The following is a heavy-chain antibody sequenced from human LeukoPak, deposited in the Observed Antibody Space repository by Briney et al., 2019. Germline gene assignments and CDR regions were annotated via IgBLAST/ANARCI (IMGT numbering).Heavy chain of an antibody. D-gene: IGHD3-9*01. CDR1: GGTFSSYT. V-gene: IGHV1-69*02. Sequence: SVKVSCKASGGTFSSYTISWVRQAPGQGLEWMGRIIPIIGIANYAQKFQGRVTITADKSTSTAYMELSSLRSEDTAVYYCARGTSSTPHYDILTGPRGWFDPWGQGTLVTVSS. CDR3: ARGTSSTPHYDILTGPRGWFDP. CDR2: IIPIIGIA. J-gene: IGHJ5*02.